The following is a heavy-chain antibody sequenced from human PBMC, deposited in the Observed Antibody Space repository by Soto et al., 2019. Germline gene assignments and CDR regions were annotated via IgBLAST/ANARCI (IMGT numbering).Heavy chain of an antibody. V-gene: IGHV4-4*07. CDR3: VRDGTKTLRDWFDP. D-gene: IGHD1-1*01. CDR2: IYATGTT. J-gene: IGHJ5*02. Sequence: SSETLSLTCTVSGASISGFYWSWIRKSAGKGLEWIGRIYATGTTDYNPSLKSRVMMSVDTSKKQFSLKLRSVTAADTAVYYCVRDGTKTLRDWFDPWGQVMSVTFYS. CDR1: GASISGFY.